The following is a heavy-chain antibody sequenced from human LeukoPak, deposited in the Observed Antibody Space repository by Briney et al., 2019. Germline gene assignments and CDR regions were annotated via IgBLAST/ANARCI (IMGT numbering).Heavy chain of an antibody. V-gene: IGHV4-59*01. Sequence: SETLSLTCTVSGGSISSYYWSWIRQPPRKGLEWIGYMYYSGSTNYNPSLKSRVTISVDTSKNQFSLRLSSVTAADTDVYYCARDACGGYCDWGWTRIDYWGQGTLVTVSS. CDR3: ARDACGGYCDWGWTRIDY. D-gene: IGHD2-21*02. J-gene: IGHJ4*02. CDR2: MYYSGST. CDR1: GGSISSYY.